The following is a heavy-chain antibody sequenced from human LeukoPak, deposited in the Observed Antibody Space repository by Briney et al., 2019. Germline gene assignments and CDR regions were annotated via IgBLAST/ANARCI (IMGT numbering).Heavy chain of an antibody. Sequence: PGGSLRLSCAASGFAFSSFGMHWVRQAPGKGLEWVAFMRYDGSNEYYVDSVKGRFIISRDNSKNTLYLQMNSLRGEDRAVYYCAKAGRSSWDAFDYWGQGTLVTVSS. CDR2: MRYDGSNE. V-gene: IGHV3-30*02. CDR1: GFAFSSFG. CDR3: AKAGRSSWDAFDY. J-gene: IGHJ4*02. D-gene: IGHD6-13*01.